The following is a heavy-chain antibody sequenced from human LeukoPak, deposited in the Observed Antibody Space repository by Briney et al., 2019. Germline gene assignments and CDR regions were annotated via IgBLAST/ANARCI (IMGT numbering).Heavy chain of an antibody. CDR1: GGSITSATYY. D-gene: IGHD3-9*01. V-gene: IGHV4-39*01. J-gene: IGHJ3*02. CDR2: IYYFGST. Sequence: PSDTLSLTCTVSGGSITSATYYWGWIRQPPGKGLEWIGNIYYFGSTYNNPYLKSRVTISIHTSKNQFSLKLSSVTAADTAVYRCARHRRHYDILTGYYAGPLDIWGQGTMVTVSS. CDR3: ARHRRHYDILTGYYAGPLDI.